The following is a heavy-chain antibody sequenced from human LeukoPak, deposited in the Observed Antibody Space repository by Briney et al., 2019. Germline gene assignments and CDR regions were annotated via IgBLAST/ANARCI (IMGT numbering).Heavy chain of an antibody. D-gene: IGHD3-10*01. J-gene: IGHJ3*02. CDR1: GYTLTELS. CDR2: FDPEDGET. CDR3: ATVPSYITMVRGSKGAFDI. Sequence: ASVKVSCKVSGYTLTELSMHWVRQAPGKGLEWMGGFDPEDGETIYAQKFQGRVTMTEDTSTDTAYMELSSLRSEDTAVYYCATVPSYITMVRGSKGAFDIWGQGTMVTVSS. V-gene: IGHV1-24*01.